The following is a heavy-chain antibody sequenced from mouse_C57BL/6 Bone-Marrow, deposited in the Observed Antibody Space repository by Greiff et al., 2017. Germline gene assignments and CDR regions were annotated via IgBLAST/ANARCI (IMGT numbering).Heavy chain of an antibody. CDR2: IDPSDSYT. CDR1: GYTFTSYW. CDR3: ARGGGLRFDY. V-gene: IGHV1-69*01. J-gene: IGHJ2*01. Sequence: QVQLQQPGAELVMPGASVKLSCKASGYTFTSYWMHWVKQRPGQGLEWIGEIDPSDSYTSYNQKFKGKSTLTVDKSSSTAYMQLSSLTSEDSAVYYCARGGGLRFDYWGQGTTLTVSS. D-gene: IGHD2-4*01.